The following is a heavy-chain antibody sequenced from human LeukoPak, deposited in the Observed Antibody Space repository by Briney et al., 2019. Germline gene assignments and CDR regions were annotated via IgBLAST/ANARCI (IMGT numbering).Heavy chain of an antibody. CDR1: GFTFSSFS. J-gene: IGHJ4*02. CDR3: ARGPSRSWYPQVFDY. D-gene: IGHD6-13*01. Sequence: PRGSLRLSCAASGFTFSSFSMNWVRQAPGKGLEWVSSRNGGSNYIYYAHSLKGGFTISSDDDQNSLDLQMNSLRAEDTAVYYCARGPSRSWYPQVFDYWGRGTLLTVST. V-gene: IGHV3-21*01. CDR2: RNGGSNYI.